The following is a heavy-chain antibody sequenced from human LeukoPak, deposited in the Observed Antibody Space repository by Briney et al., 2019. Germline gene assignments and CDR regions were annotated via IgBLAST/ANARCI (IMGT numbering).Heavy chain of an antibody. V-gene: IGHV3-74*01. J-gene: IGHJ2*01. CDR1: GFTFSSYW. Sequence: GGSLRLSCAASGFTFSSYWMHWVRQAPGKGLVWVSRINSDGSSTTYADSVKGRFTISRDNVKNTVYLQMNSLRAEDMAVYYCAREKWERRSWYSDLWGRGTLVTVSS. CDR2: INSDGSST. CDR3: AREKWERRSWYSDL. D-gene: IGHD1-26*01.